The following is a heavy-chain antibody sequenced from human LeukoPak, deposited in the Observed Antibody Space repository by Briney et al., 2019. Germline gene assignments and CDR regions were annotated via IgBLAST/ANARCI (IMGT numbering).Heavy chain of an antibody. CDR2: IKSKTDGGTT. D-gene: IGHD3-22*01. J-gene: IGHJ4*02. Sequence: GGSLRLSCAASGFSFSSYAMSWVRQAPGKGLEWVGRIKSKTDGGTTDYAAPVKGRFTISRDDSKNTLYLQMNSLKTEDTAVYYCTTGEITMIVGRGDYWGQGTLVTVSS. V-gene: IGHV3-15*01. CDR3: TTGEITMIVGRGDY. CDR1: GFSFSSYA.